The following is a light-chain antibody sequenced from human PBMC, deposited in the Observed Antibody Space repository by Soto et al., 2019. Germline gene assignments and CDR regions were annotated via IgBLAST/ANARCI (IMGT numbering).Light chain of an antibody. CDR1: QSVSSNF. V-gene: IGKV3-20*01. CDR3: QQYGSSQT. CDR2: GAS. Sequence: EIVLTQSPGTLSLSPGERATLSCRASQSVSSNFLAWYQQKPGQAPRLLIHGASSRATGIPDRFSGSGSGTDFTLTISRLEPEDFAVYYCQQYGSSQTFGQGTKLEIK. J-gene: IGKJ2*01.